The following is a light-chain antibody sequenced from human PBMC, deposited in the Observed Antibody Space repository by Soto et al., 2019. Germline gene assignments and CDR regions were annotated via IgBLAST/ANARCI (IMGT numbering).Light chain of an antibody. CDR1: SSDIGAFNF. V-gene: IGLV2-14*03. CDR3: SSFTSASTRI. CDR2: GVT. J-gene: IGLJ1*01. Sequence: QSALTQPASVSGSPGQSISIPCTGTSSDIGAFNFVSWYQQHPGKAPKVLIYGVTNRPSGVDYRFSGSKSGNTASLIISGLRPEDEADYYCSSFTSASTRIFGTGNKVTVL.